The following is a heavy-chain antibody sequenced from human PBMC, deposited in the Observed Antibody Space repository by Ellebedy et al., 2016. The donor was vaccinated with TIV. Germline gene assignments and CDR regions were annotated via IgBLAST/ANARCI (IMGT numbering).Heavy chain of an antibody. CDR1: GGSFSGYY. D-gene: IGHD1-26*01. J-gene: IGHJ4*02. CDR3: ARDRTVGATGGDY. V-gene: IGHV4-34*01. CDR2: INHSGST. Sequence: SETLSLXXAVYGGSFSGYYWSWSRQPPGKGLEWIGEINHSGSTNYNPSLKSRVTISVDTSKNQFSLKLSSVTAADTAVYYCARDRTVGATGGDYWGQGTLVTVSS.